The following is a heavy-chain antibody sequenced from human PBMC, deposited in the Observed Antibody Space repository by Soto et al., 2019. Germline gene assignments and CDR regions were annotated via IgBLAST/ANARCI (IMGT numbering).Heavy chain of an antibody. J-gene: IGHJ4*02. Sequence: PVGSLRLSCAASGFTFSSYAMRWVRQAPGKGLEWVAVISYDGSNKYYADSVKGRFTISRDNSKNTLYLQMNSLRAEDTAVYYCARRGWYYWGQGTLVTVSS. CDR1: GFTFSSYA. CDR2: ISYDGSNK. V-gene: IGHV3-30-3*01. CDR3: ARRGWYY. D-gene: IGHD2-15*01.